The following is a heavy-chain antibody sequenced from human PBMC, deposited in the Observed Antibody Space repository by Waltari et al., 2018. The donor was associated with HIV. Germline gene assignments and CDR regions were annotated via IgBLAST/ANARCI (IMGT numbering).Heavy chain of an antibody. J-gene: IGHJ4*02. D-gene: IGHD3-16*01. V-gene: IGHV4-34*02. CDR2: IDHTGTS. CDR3: VRGFGNYGFYFDY. CDR1: GGSFSGYY. Sequence: QVHLPQWGSGPLKPSETLSLTCAVYGGSFSGYYWTWIRLSPGRGLEWMGEIDHTGTSTYNPSLKGRVTMSVDTSKRQFSLNLKSVTVADTAVYYCVRGFGNYGFYFDYWGQGKLVSVSS.